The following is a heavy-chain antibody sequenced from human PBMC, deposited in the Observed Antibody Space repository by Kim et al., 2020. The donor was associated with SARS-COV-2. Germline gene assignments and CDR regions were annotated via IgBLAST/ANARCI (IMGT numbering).Heavy chain of an antibody. CDR3: ARVRSMNRGFMNNMDV. J-gene: IGHJ6*02. V-gene: IGHV3-21*01. D-gene: IGHD3-10*01. CDR2: ISRTSDII. CDR1: GFNFDTYA. Sequence: GGSLRLSCATSGFNFDTYAMNWVRQAPGRGPEWVSSISRTSDIIYYTDSVKGRFIISRDNAKNSLFLQMSSLRVEDTAIYFCARVRSMNRGFMNNMDVWGQGTMVTVSS.